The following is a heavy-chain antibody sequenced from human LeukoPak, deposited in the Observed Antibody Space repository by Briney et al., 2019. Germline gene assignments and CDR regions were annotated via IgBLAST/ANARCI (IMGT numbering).Heavy chain of an antibody. CDR1: GFLFRSYG. CDR3: ANGDCRGGRCSSGAH. J-gene: IGHJ4*02. Sequence: PGVSLRLSCTGSGFLFRSYGMHWVRQAPGKGLESVAYTRDDASKTWYGGSVKGRFTISRDNSKNTLYLHMNSVRGEDTAMYYCANGDCRGGRCSSGAHWGQGTLVTVSS. V-gene: IGHV3-30*02. D-gene: IGHD2-15*01. CDR2: TRDDASKT.